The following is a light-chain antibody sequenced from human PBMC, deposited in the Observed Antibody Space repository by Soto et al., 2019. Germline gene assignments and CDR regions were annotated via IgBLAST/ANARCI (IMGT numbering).Light chain of an antibody. Sequence: AIQLTQSPSSLSASVGDRVTITCRASQGISSALAWYQQKPGQAPKLLIYDASSLESGVPSRFSGSGSGTDFTLSISSLHPEHFATYYCQQFNSYPRTFVPVTKVDIK. V-gene: IGKV1-13*02. CDR3: QQFNSYPRT. CDR2: DAS. J-gene: IGKJ3*01. CDR1: QGISSA.